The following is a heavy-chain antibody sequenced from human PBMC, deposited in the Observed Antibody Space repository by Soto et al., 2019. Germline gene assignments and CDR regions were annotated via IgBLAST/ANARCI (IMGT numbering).Heavy chain of an antibody. D-gene: IGHD4-17*01. J-gene: IGHJ6*02. Sequence: QAQLVQSGAEVKKPGASVKVSCQASDYTFTNYGITWVRQAPGQGREWMGWISGYNGNTDYAQNLQGRVTMTTDTSTSTAYMGLSRLSSDDTAVYYCARDLPSPLFMHTVATDYYNGMDVWGQGTTVTVSS. CDR3: ARDLPSPLFMHTVATDYYNGMDV. V-gene: IGHV1-18*01. CDR2: ISGYNGNT. CDR1: DYTFTNYG.